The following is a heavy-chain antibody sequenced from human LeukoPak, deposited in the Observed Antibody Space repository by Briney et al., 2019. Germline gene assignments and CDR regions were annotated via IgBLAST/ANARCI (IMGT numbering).Heavy chain of an antibody. D-gene: IGHD6-6*01. CDR2: ISWDGSIT. Sequence: PGGSLRLSCAASGFSFDDYTMHWVRQAPGKGLEWVSLISWDGSITDYVGSVKGRFTISRDNSKDSLYLQMNSLRTEDTALYYCEKDIGISSSRTSDYWGQGTLVTVSS. V-gene: IGHV3-43*01. CDR1: GFSFDDYT. CDR3: EKDIGISSSRTSDY. J-gene: IGHJ4*02.